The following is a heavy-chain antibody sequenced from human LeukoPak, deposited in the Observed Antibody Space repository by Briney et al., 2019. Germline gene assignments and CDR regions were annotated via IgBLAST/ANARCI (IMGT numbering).Heavy chain of an antibody. CDR2: IYHSGST. CDR1: GGSISSSNW. D-gene: IGHD5-18*01. V-gene: IGHV4-4*02. J-gene: IGHJ3*02. Sequence: SGTLSLTCAVSGGSISSSNWWSWVRQPPGKGLEWIGEIYHSGSTNYNPSLMSRVTISVDKSKNQFSLKLSSVTAADTAVYYCARKNTWIQLWQRQDAFDIWGQGTMVTVSS. CDR3: ARKNTWIQLWQRQDAFDI.